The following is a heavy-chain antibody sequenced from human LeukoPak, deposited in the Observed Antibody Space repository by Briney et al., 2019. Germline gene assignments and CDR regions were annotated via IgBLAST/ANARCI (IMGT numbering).Heavy chain of an antibody. V-gene: IGHV4-31*03. J-gene: IGHJ4*02. CDR2: IFYSGST. CDR1: GGSVSSGGYY. CDR3: ARVGDGHLGFDY. D-gene: IGHD2-8*01. Sequence: PSQTLSLTCTVSGGSVSSGGYYWSWIRQHPGKGPEWIGYIFYSGSTHYNPSLKRRVTLSLDTSKNQFSLKLSSVTAADTAIYYCARVGDGHLGFDYWGQGTLVTVSS.